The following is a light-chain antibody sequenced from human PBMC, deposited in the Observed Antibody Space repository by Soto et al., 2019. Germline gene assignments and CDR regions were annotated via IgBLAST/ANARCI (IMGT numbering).Light chain of an antibody. V-gene: IGKV3D-20*01. CDR2: DAS. CDR3: QHYGISLT. J-gene: IGKJ5*01. Sequence: EIGVPQSPAVLALSPGERATLSCGASQSVSYRYLAWYQQKPGLAPRLLIYDASSRATGIPDRFSGSGSGTDFTLTISRLELEDFAGYYCQHYGISLTFVQGTRLGIK. CDR1: QSVSYRY.